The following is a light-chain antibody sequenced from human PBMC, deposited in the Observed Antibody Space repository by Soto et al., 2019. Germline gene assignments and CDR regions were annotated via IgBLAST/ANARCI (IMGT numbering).Light chain of an antibody. Sequence: DIQMTQSPSTLSASVGDRVTITCRASQSISSWLAWYQQKPGKAPKLLISQASSLESGVPSRFSGSGSETEFTLAISGLQPDDFASYYCQQYNSYSWTCGQGTKVEVK. CDR2: QAS. CDR1: QSISSW. CDR3: QQYNSYSWT. V-gene: IGKV1-5*03. J-gene: IGKJ1*01.